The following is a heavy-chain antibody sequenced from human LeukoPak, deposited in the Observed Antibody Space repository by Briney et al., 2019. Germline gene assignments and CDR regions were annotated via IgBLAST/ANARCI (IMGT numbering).Heavy chain of an antibody. D-gene: IGHD6-19*01. V-gene: IGHV3-23*01. CDR1: GFTFSTYA. CDR2: ISGGAGST. CDR3: AKGYSSGWYYFDY. Sequence: PRGSLRLSCAASGFTFSTYAMTWVRQAPGEGLEWVSSISGGAGSTNYTDSVKGRVSISRDNSKNTLYLQLNSLRVEDTAVYFCAKGYSSGWYYFDYWGQGTLVTVSP. J-gene: IGHJ4*02.